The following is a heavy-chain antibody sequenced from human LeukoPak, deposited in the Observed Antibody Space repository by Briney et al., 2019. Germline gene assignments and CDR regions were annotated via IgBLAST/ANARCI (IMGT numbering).Heavy chain of an antibody. CDR1: GYTFTSYA. CDR2: VNAGNGNT. V-gene: IGHV1-3*01. CDR3: ARQNYYDSSGYPTFDY. D-gene: IGHD3-22*01. Sequence: ASVKVSCKASGYTFTSYAMHWVRQAPGQRLEWMGWVNAGNGNTKYSQKSQGRVTITRDTSASTAYMELSSLRSEDTAVYYCARQNYYDSSGYPTFDYWGQGTLVTVSS. J-gene: IGHJ4*02.